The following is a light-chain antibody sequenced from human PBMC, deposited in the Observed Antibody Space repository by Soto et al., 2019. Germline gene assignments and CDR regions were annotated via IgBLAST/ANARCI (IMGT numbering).Light chain of an antibody. CDR1: QSVSSSF. Sequence: PGERATLSCRASQSVSSSFLAWYQQKPGQAPRLLIYGASSRATGIPDRFSGSGSGTDFTLTISRLEPEDVAVYYCQPYGSSPLTFGGGTKVEIK. CDR3: QPYGSSPLT. J-gene: IGKJ4*01. CDR2: GAS. V-gene: IGKV3-20*01.